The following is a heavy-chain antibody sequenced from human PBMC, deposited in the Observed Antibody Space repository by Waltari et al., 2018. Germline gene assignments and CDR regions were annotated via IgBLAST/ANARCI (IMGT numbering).Heavy chain of an antibody. CDR2: VHYTGNP. J-gene: IGHJ6*03. Sequence: QLQLQESGPGLVKSSETLSLLCSVSGGAISTNNFYRGWIRQTPGKGLEWIGSVHYTGNPYYNPPLKHRVTISVDSSKNEFSLRLRSVTASDTAVYYCARLFNHYIDVWGRGTAVTVSS. V-gene: IGHV4-39*01. CDR1: GGAISTNNFY. CDR3: ARLFNHYIDV.